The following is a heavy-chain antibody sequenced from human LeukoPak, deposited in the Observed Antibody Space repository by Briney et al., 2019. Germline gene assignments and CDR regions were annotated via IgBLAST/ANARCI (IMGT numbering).Heavy chain of an antibody. Sequence: ASETLSLTCTVSGGSISSYYWSWIRQPPGKGLEWIGYIYYSGSTNYNPYLKSRVTISVDTSKNKFYMKLSSVTAADTAVYSCARDPIRGRYDQHYTHSDYWGQGTLVTVSS. CDR3: ARDPIRGRYDQHYTHSDY. CDR1: GGSISSYY. D-gene: IGHD3-16*01. J-gene: IGHJ4*02. CDR2: IYYSGST. V-gene: IGHV4-59*01.